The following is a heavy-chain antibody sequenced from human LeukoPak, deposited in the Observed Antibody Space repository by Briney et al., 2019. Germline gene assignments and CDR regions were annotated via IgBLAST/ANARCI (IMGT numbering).Heavy chain of an antibody. V-gene: IGHV3-23*01. D-gene: IGHD4/OR15-4a*01. Sequence: PGGSLRLPCSASGFTFSSFAISRVRPAPGEGLEWVSAISGSGGSTYYADSVKGRFTISRDNSKNTLYLQMNSLRAEDTAVYYCAKEYGGNVDYWGQGTLVTVSS. CDR3: AKEYGGNVDY. CDR2: ISGSGGST. J-gene: IGHJ4*02. CDR1: GFTFSSFA.